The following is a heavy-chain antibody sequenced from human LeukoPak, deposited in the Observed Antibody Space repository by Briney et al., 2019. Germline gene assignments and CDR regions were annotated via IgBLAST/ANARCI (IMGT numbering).Heavy chain of an antibody. CDR3: ARSGTYYRGVFDF. J-gene: IGHJ4*02. CDR2: MHPNGGDT. Sequence: ASVKASCKSSGYTFTNNDIHWVRQATGQGLEWMGWMHPNGGDTGFAQKFQGRVTMTRDTSINTAYMALSRLRSDDTAVYYCARSGTYYRGVFDFWGQGTLVTVSS. D-gene: IGHD1-26*01. CDR1: GYTFTNND. V-gene: IGHV1-8*01.